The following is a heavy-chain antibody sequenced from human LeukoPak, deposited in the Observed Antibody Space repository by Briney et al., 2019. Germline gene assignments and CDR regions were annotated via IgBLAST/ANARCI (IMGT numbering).Heavy chain of an antibody. CDR3: ARGGCSSTNCYRLDF. D-gene: IGHD2-2*02. V-gene: IGHV1-18*01. J-gene: IGHJ4*02. CDR2: ISAYNGNT. CDR1: GYTFNSYG. Sequence: ASVKVSCKASGYTFNSYGISWVRQAPGQGLEWMGWISAYNGNTNYAQKLQGRVTMTTDTSTSTAYMELRSLRSDDTAVYYCARGGCSSTNCYRLDFWGQGTLVTVSS.